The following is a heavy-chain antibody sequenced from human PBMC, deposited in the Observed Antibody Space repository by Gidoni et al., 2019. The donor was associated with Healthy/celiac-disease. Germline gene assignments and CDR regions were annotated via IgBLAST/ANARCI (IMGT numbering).Heavy chain of an antibody. CDR3: TARRIDYDFWSGFHDAFDI. CDR2: IKSKTDGGTT. J-gene: IGHJ3*02. Sequence: EVQLVESGGGLVKPGGSLRLYCAASGFTFSNAWLSWVRQAPGKGLEWVGRIKSKTDGGTTDYAAPVKGRFTISRDDSKNTLYLQMNSLKTEDTAVYYCTARRIDYDFWSGFHDAFDIWGQGTMVTVSS. D-gene: IGHD3-3*01. CDR1: GFTFSNAW. V-gene: IGHV3-15*01.